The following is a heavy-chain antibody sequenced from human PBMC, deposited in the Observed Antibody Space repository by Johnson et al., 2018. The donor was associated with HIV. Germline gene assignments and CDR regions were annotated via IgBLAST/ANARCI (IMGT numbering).Heavy chain of an antibody. CDR2: IKSKTDGGTI. CDR3: TTDYIVVGAFDI. V-gene: IGHV3-15*01. J-gene: IGHJ3*02. Sequence: EQLVESGGGLVKPGGSLRLSCAASGFTFTNAWMTWVRQAPGKGLEWVGRIKSKTDGGTIDYATPVKGRFTISRDDSKNTLYLQMNSLKTEDTAMYDCTTDYIVVGAFDIWGQGTMVTVSS. CDR1: GFTFTNAW. D-gene: IGHD2-21*01.